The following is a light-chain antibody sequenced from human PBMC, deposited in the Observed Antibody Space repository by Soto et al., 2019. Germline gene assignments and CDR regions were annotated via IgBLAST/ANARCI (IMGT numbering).Light chain of an antibody. J-gene: IGKJ5*01. V-gene: IGKV3-11*01. Sequence: EIVLTQSPATLSLSPGERATLSCRASQSVSSYLAWYQRKPGQAPRLLIYDASNRATGIPARFSGSGSATDFTLTISSLEPEDFAVYYCQQRSNWPSITFGQGTRLEIK. CDR2: DAS. CDR3: QQRSNWPSIT. CDR1: QSVSSY.